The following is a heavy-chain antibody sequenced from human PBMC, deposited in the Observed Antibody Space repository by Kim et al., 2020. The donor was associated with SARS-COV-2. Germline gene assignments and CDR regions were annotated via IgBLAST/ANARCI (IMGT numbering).Heavy chain of an antibody. CDR1: GYVFTSYC. Sequence: GESLKISCQASGYVFTSYCIAWVRQMPGKGLEWIGIIFPGVSNPKYNPSFEGQVSISVDKSSNTAYLQLSTLKASATALYYCARHGTTILTPSLNWDQGT. V-gene: IGHV5-51*01. CDR3: ARHGTTILTPSLN. CDR2: IFPGVSNP. D-gene: IGHD4-17*01. J-gene: IGHJ4*02.